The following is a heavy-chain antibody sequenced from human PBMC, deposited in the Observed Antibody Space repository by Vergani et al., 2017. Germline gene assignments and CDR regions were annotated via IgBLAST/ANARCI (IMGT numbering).Heavy chain of an antibody. CDR1: GFTVSSNY. J-gene: IGHJ6*02. CDR3: ARDSSLIRYGSGRNYYYGMDV. CDR2: IYSGGST. Sequence: EVQLVESGGGLVQPGGSLRLSCAASGFTVSSNYMSWVRQAPGKGLEWVSVIYSGGSTYYADSVKGRFTISRDNSKNTLYLQMNSLRAEDTAVYYCARDSSLIRYGSGRNYYYGMDVWGQGP. D-gene: IGHD3-10*01. V-gene: IGHV3-66*02.